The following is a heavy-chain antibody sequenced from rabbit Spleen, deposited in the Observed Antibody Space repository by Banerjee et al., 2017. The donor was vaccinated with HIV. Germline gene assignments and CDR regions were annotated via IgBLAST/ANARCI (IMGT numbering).Heavy chain of an antibody. CDR3: ARDGAGGSYFAL. Sequence: QSLEESGGDLVKPGASLTLTCTACGFSFSSSYGMGWVRQAPGKGLEWIGCIYTGDGSTYYASWVNGRFTISKTSSTTVTLQMTSLTAADTATYFCARDGAGGSYFALWGQGTLVTVS. CDR2: IYTGDGST. J-gene: IGHJ4*01. CDR1: GFSFSSSYG. D-gene: IGHD8-1*01. V-gene: IGHV1S40*01.